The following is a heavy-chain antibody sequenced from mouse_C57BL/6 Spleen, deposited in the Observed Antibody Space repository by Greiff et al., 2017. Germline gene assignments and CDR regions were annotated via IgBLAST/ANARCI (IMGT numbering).Heavy chain of an antibody. D-gene: IGHD2-3*01. CDR2: INPGSGGT. CDR1: GYAFTKSC. CDR3: ARSSDGYYPYYFDY. V-gene: IGHV1-54*01. J-gene: IGHJ2*01. Sequence: PGTSFPVSCKASGYAFTKSCTSWVKQRPGQPLEWIGVINPGSGGTNYNEKFKGKATMTADKSSSTAYMQLSSLTSEDSAVYFCARSSDGYYPYYFDYWGQGTTLTVSS.